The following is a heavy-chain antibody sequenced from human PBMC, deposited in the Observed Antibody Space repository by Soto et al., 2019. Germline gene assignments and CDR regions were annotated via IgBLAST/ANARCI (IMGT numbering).Heavy chain of an antibody. J-gene: IGHJ4*02. D-gene: IGHD2-2*01. V-gene: IGHV4-39*07. CDR3: ARDPPLPAAMVD. CDR1: GDSITSSSHY. Sequence: SETLSLTCTVSGDSITSSSHYWGWIRQPPEKGLQSIANIYYDGNTYYNPSLKSRVTISVDKSKNQFSLQLSSVTAADTALYYCARDPPLPAAMVDWGQGTLVTVSS. CDR2: IYYDGNT.